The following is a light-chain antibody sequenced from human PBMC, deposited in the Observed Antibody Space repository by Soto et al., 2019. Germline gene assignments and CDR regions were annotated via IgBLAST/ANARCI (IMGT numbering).Light chain of an antibody. Sequence: QSVLTQPASVSGSPGQSITISCTGTSSDVGAYNFVSWHQQRPGKAPKLMIYNVYDRPSGISYRFSGSKSGNTASLTISGLQGEDEADYYCSAYTVSRTYVFGTGTKGTVL. CDR1: SSDVGAYNF. J-gene: IGLJ1*01. CDR3: SAYTVSRTYV. V-gene: IGLV2-14*03. CDR2: NVY.